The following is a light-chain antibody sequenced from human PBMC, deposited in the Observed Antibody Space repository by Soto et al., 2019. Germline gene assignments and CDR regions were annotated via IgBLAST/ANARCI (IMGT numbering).Light chain of an antibody. J-gene: IGKJ5*01. CDR2: DAS. Sequence: DIQMTQSPSSLSASVGDRVTITCQASQDISNYLNWYQQKPGKAPKLLIYDASNLETGVPSRFSGSGSGTNFTLAISSLQPEDFGTYFCQQSNTFPYPFGPGTRLEIK. CDR1: QDISNY. V-gene: IGKV1-33*01. CDR3: QQSNTFPYP.